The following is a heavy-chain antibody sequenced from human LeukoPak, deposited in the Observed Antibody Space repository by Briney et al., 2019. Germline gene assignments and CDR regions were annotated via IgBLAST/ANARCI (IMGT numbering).Heavy chain of an antibody. J-gene: IGHJ4*02. CDR2: ISPSGGEI. CDR1: GFTFSSYA. V-gene: IGHV3-23*01. CDR3: TRDPRRLDY. Sequence: PGGSLRLSCAASGFTFSSYAMSWVRQPPGKGLEWVSSISPSGGEIHYADSVRGRFTISRDNSKSTLSLQMNSLRAEDTAVYYCTRDPRRLDYWGQGTLVTVSS.